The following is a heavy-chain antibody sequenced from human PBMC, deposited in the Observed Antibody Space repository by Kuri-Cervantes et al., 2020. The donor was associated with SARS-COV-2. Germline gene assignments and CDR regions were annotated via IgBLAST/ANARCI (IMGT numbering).Heavy chain of an antibody. J-gene: IGHJ5*02. CDR1: GFTFSSYG. D-gene: IGHD1-1*01. Sequence: GGSLRLSCAASGFTFSSYGMHWVRQAPGKGLEWVAVISYDGSNKYYADSVKGRFTISRDNSKNTLYLQMNSLRAEDTAVYYCARDRNDGWFDPWGQGTLVTVSS. V-gene: IGHV3-30*03. CDR2: ISYDGSNK. CDR3: ARDRNDGWFDP.